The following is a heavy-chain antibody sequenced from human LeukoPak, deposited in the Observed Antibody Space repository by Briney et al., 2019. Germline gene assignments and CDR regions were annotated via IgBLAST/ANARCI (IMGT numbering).Heavy chain of an antibody. Sequence: PSGTLSLTCAVSGGSISSSNWWSWVRQPPGKGLEWIGRIFHTGTTDYKTSLKGRVTISVDKSKNQLSLKLSSVTAADTAVYYCARDPCEFRSRYSPYYFDYWGQGTLVIVSS. J-gene: IGHJ4*02. V-gene: IGHV4-4*02. D-gene: IGHD2-21*01. CDR1: GGSISSSNW. CDR2: IFHTGTT. CDR3: ARDPCEFRSRYSPYYFDY.